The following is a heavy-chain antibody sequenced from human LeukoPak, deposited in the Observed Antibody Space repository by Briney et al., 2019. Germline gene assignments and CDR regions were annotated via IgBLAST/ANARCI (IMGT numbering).Heavy chain of an antibody. J-gene: IGHJ6*03. Sequence: GGSLRLSCAASGFTFSSYAMSWVRQAPGKGLEWVSAISGSGGSTYYADSVKGRFTISRDNSKNTLYLQMNSLRAEDTAVYYCAVQFGYCSSTSCYKDYYYYMDVWGKGTTVTVSS. D-gene: IGHD2-2*03. CDR1: GFTFSSYA. CDR3: AVQFGYCSSTSCYKDYYYYMDV. CDR2: ISGSGGST. V-gene: IGHV3-23*01.